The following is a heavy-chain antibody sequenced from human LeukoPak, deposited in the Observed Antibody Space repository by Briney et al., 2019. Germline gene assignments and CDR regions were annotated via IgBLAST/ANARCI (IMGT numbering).Heavy chain of an antibody. V-gene: IGHV3-21*01. CDR3: AREQSGYDVKKYYYYMDV. CDR1: GFTFSSYN. J-gene: IGHJ6*03. Sequence: GGSLRLSCAASGFTFSSYNMNWVRQAPGKGLEWLSSISTSSIYIYYGDSVKGRFTISRDNAKKSLYLQMNSLRAEDTAVYYCAREQSGYDVKKYYYYMDVWGKGTTVTVSS. D-gene: IGHD5-12*01. CDR2: ISTSSIYI.